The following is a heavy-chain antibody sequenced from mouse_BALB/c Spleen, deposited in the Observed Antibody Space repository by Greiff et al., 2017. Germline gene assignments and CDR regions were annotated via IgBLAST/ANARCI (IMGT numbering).Heavy chain of an antibody. CDR2: INPSTGYT. CDR3: APRRALAY. J-gene: IGHJ3*01. Sequence: QVQLQQSGAELARPGASVKMSCKASGYTFTSYTMHWVKQRPGQGLEWIGYINPSTGYTEYNQKFKDKATLTAYKSSSTAYMQLSSLTSEDSAVYYCAPRRALAYWGQGTLVTVSA. CDR1: GYTFTSYT. V-gene: IGHV1-4*01. D-gene: IGHD3-1*01.